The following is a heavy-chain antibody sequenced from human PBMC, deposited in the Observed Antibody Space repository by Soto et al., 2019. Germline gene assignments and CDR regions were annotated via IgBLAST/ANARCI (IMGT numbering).Heavy chain of an antibody. Sequence: SETLSLTCTVSGGSISNFYWSWIRQPPGKGLEWIGYISYSGNTNYNPSLKSRVSISVDTSKNQLSLNLTSVTAADTAVYYCARAPMVLSRSYFDSWGQGTPVTVAS. V-gene: IGHV4-59*01. J-gene: IGHJ4*02. CDR1: GGSISNFY. CDR3: ARAPMVLSRSYFDS. D-gene: IGHD2-8*01. CDR2: ISYSGNT.